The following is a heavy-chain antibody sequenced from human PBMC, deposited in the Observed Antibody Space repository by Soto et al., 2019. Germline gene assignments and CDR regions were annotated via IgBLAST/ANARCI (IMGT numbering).Heavy chain of an antibody. Sequence: SVKVSCKASGGTFSSYAISWVRQAPGQGLEWMGGIIPIFGTANYAQKFQGRVTITADESTSTAYMELSSLRSEDTAVYYCARYLSITMVRGVSNWFDPWGQGTLVPVSS. V-gene: IGHV1-69*13. CDR1: GGTFSSYA. J-gene: IGHJ5*02. CDR3: ARYLSITMVRGVSNWFDP. CDR2: IIPIFGTA. D-gene: IGHD3-10*01.